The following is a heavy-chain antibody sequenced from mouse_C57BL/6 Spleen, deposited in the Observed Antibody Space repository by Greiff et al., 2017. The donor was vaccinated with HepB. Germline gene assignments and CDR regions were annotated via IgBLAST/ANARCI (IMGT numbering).Heavy chain of an antibody. V-gene: IGHV3-6*01. Sequence: VQLQQSGPGLVKPSQSLSLTCSVTGYSITSGYYWNWIRQFPGNKLEWMGYISYDGSNNYNPSLKNRISITRDTSKNQFFLKLNSVTTEDTATYYCAGGAYWGQGTLVTVSA. J-gene: IGHJ3*01. CDR3: AGGAY. CDR2: ISYDGSN. CDR1: GYSITSGYY.